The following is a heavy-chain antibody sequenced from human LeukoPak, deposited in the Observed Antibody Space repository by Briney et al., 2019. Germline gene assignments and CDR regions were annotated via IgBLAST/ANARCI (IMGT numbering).Heavy chain of an antibody. CDR2: IYYSGST. CDR1: GGSISSSSYY. J-gene: IGHJ4*02. V-gene: IGHV4-39*07. Sequence: SETLSLTCTVSGGSISSSSYYWGWIRQPPGKGLEWIGSIYYSGSTYYNPSLKSRVTISVDTSKNQFSLKLSSVTAADTAVYYCARDLYYYGSGSFCDWGQGTLVTVSS. D-gene: IGHD3-10*01. CDR3: ARDLYYYGSGSFCD.